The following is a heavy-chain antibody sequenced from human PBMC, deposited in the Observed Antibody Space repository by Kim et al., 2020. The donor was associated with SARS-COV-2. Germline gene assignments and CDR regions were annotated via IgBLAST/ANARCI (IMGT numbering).Heavy chain of an antibody. D-gene: IGHD5-18*01. CDR1: GFTFSSYS. CDR2: ISSSSSYI. V-gene: IGHV3-21*01. J-gene: IGHJ6*02. Sequence: GGSLRLSCAASGFTFSSYSMNWVRQAPGKGLEWVSSISSSSSYIYYADSVKGRFTISRDNAKNSLYLQMNSLRAEDTAVYYCAREGFVRIQLWLTYGMDVWGQGTTVTVSS. CDR3: AREGFVRIQLWLTYGMDV.